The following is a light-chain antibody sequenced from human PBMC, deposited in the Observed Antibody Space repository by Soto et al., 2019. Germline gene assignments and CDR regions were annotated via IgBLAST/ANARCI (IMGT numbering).Light chain of an antibody. Sequence: EIVLTQSPGTLSLSPGERATLSCRASETVRSNYLAWYQQKPGQAPRLLIYNSSTRPAGIPDRFSGSGSGTDFTLTISRLEPGDFALYFCQQYRDLPQTFGQGTRVEIK. J-gene: IGKJ1*01. CDR1: ETVRSNY. V-gene: IGKV3-20*01. CDR2: NSS. CDR3: QQYRDLPQT.